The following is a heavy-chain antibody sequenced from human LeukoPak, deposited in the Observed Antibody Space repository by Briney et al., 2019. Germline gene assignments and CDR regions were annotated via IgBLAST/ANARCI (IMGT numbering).Heavy chain of an antibody. CDR2: INPNSGGT. Sequence: ASVKVSCKASGYTFTGYYIHWVRQAPGQGLEWMGWINPNSGGTNYAQKFQGRVTMTRDTSISTAYMEVSRLRSDDTAVYYCASTIIEYTSSSAFDPWGQGTLVTVSS. D-gene: IGHD6-6*01. V-gene: IGHV1-2*02. CDR3: ASTIIEYTSSSAFDP. J-gene: IGHJ5*02. CDR1: GYTFTGYY.